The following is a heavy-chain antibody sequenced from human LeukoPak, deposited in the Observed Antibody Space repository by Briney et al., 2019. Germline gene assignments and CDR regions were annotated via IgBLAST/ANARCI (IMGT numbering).Heavy chain of an antibody. CDR2: IIPILGIA. Sequence: SVRVSCKASGGTFSSYAICWVRQAPGQGLEWMGRIIPILGIANYAQKFQGRVTITADKSTSTAYTELSSLRSEDTAVYYCARDRALIVGATMGRNYYYGMDVWGQGTTVTVSS. CDR1: GGTFSSYA. J-gene: IGHJ6*02. V-gene: IGHV1-69*04. CDR3: ARDRALIVGATMGRNYYYGMDV. D-gene: IGHD1-26*01.